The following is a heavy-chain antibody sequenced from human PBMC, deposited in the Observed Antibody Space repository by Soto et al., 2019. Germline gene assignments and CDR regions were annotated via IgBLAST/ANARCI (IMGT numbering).Heavy chain of an antibody. J-gene: IGHJ4*02. CDR3: ARGRPILSGYYLDY. Sequence: QVQLVESGGGVVQPGRSLRLSCAASGFTFSSYGMHWVRQAPGKGLEWVAVIWYDGSNKYYADSVKGRFTISRDNSKNTLYVQMNSLRAEDTAVYYCARGRPILSGYYLDYWGQGTLVTVSS. CDR1: GFTFSSYG. V-gene: IGHV3-33*01. D-gene: IGHD3-9*01. CDR2: IWYDGSNK.